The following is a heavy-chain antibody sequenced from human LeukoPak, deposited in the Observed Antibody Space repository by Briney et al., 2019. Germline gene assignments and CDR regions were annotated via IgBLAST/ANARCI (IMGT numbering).Heavy chain of an antibody. D-gene: IGHD3-9*01. CDR3: AKDRGYDILTGYVYFQH. CDR2: ISGSGGST. Sequence: GGSLRLSCAASGFTFSSYAMSWVRQAPGKGLEWVSAISGSGGSTYYADSVKGRFTISRGNSKNTLYLQMNSLRAEDTAVYYCAKDRGYDILTGYVYFQHWGQGTLVTVSS. CDR1: GFTFSSYA. J-gene: IGHJ1*01. V-gene: IGHV3-23*01.